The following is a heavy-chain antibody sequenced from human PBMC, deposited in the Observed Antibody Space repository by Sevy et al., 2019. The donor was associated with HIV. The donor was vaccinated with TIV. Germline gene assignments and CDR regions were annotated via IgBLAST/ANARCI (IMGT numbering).Heavy chain of an antibody. V-gene: IGHV1-2*02. CDR2: INPNNGDT. J-gene: IGHJ4*02. D-gene: IGHD3-10*01. Sequence: ASVKVSCKASGYIFTDYLLHWVRQPPGQGPAWVGCINPNNGDTVFAQKFQGRITIDRDTSTTTVYLDLIRLTYDDTAIYYCARELAQLLKGFDFWGQGTLVTVSS. CDR3: ARELAQLLKGFDF. CDR1: GYIFTDYL.